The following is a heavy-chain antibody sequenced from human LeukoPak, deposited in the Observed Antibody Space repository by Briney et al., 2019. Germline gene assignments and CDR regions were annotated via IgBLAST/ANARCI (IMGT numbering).Heavy chain of an antibody. CDR1: GFTFSSYW. Sequence: GGSLRLSCAAAGFTFSSYWIIWVRQAPGKGREWGANIKQDGSEKYYVDSVKGRFTISRDNAKNSLYLQMNSLRAEDTAVYYCARDGRYYYDSSGNFDYWGQGPLVTVSS. V-gene: IGHV3-7*01. CDR3: ARDGRYYYDSSGNFDY. CDR2: IKQDGSEK. J-gene: IGHJ4*02. D-gene: IGHD3-22*01.